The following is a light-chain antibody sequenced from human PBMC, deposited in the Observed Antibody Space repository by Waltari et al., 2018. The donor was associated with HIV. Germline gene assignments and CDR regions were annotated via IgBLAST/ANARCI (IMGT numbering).Light chain of an antibody. CDR3: QQYGTSPYT. J-gene: IGKJ2*01. Sequence: EIVLTQSPGTLSLSPGERVTLSCRASQSVISSYLAWYQQRPGQAPRLLIYGASNRATGIPDRFSGSGSETDFTLTISRLEPEDGAVFYCQQYGTSPYTFGQGTKLEIK. V-gene: IGKV3-20*01. CDR2: GAS. CDR1: QSVISSY.